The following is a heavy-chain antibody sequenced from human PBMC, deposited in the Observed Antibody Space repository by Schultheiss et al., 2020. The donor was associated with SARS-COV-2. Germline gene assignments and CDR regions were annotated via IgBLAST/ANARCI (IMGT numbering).Heavy chain of an antibody. CDR3: ARGPLFDY. J-gene: IGHJ4*02. V-gene: IGHV4-39*07. CDR1: GGSISSSSYY. Sequence: SETLSLTCTVSGGSISSSSYYWGWIRQPPGKGLEWIGEINHSGSTNYNPSLKSRVTISVDTSKNQFSLKLSSVTAADTAVYYCARGPLFDYWGQGTLVTVSS. CDR2: INHSGST.